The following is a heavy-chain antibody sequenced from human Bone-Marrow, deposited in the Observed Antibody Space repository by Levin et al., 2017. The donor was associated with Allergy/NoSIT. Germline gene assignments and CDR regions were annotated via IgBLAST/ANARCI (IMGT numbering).Heavy chain of an antibody. Sequence: GGSLRLSCKGFGYSFSSYWIGWVRQMPGKGLEWMGIINPGDSDTKYSPSVQGQVTISADESISTAYLQWSSLKASDTAMYYCARRHRYCSGTTCYALDYWGQGTLVTVSS. CDR1: GYSFSSYW. CDR2: INPGDSDT. J-gene: IGHJ4*02. D-gene: IGHD2-2*01. V-gene: IGHV5-51*01. CDR3: ARRHRYCSGTTCYALDY.